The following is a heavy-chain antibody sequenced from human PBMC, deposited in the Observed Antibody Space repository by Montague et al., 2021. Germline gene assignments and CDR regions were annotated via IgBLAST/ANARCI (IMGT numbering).Heavy chain of an antibody. D-gene: IGHD6-19*01. J-gene: IGHJ4*02. CDR2: INHSGSA. Sequence: SETLSLICGLSGGSLSGYYWAWIRQTPGKGLEWIGNINHSGSAKYNPFLKNRVSISVGTSNNQFFLDLTSVTAADTAMYFCARGLFGTVNGQYSGGWYYFDKWGQGTMVTVSS. CDR1: GGSLSGYY. CDR3: ARGLFGTVNGQYSGGWYYFDK. V-gene: IGHV4-34*01.